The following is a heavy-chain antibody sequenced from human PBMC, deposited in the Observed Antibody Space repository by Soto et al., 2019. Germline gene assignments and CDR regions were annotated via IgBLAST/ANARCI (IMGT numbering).Heavy chain of an antibody. CDR3: AREVAGSGSYDY. V-gene: IGHV3-13*01. CDR1: GFTFSSYD. J-gene: IGHJ4*02. Sequence: GGSLRLSCAASGFTFSSYDMHWVRQATGKGLEWVSAIGTAGDTYYPGSVKGRFTISRENAKNALYLQRNSLRAGDTAVYYCAREVAGSGSYDYWGQGTLVTVSS. D-gene: IGHD3-10*01. CDR2: IGTAGDT.